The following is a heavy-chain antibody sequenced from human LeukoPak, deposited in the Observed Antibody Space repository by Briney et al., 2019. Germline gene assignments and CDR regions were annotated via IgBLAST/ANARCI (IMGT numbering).Heavy chain of an antibody. Sequence: GGSLRLSCAASGFTFSTCAMSWVRQAPGKGLQWVSLISGSGDGAHYAGSVKGRFTISRDNSKNTVYLQMTNLRAEDTAVYYCAKGYIQLWWFDYWGQGTLVTVSS. CDR1: GFTFSTCA. J-gene: IGHJ4*02. CDR3: AKGYIQLWWFDY. D-gene: IGHD2-21*01. V-gene: IGHV3-23*01. CDR2: ISGSGDGA.